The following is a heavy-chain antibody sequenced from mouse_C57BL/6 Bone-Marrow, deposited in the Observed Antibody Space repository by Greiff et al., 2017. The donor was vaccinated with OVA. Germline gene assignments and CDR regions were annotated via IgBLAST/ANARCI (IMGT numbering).Heavy chain of an antibody. J-gene: IGHJ1*03. CDR1: GFTFSSYG. CDR3: ARGSSYRSYWYFDV. D-gene: IGHD1-1*01. V-gene: IGHV5-6*01. CDR2: ISSGGSYT. Sequence: EVKLMESGGDLVKPGGSLKLSCAASGFTFSSYGMSWVRQTPDKRLDWVATISSGGSYTYYPDSVKGRFTISRDNAKNTLYLQMSSLKSVDTAMYYCARGSSYRSYWYFDVWGTGTTVTVSS.